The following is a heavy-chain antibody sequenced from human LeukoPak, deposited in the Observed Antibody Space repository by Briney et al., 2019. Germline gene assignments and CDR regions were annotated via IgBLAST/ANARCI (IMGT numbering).Heavy chain of an antibody. D-gene: IGHD3-22*01. V-gene: IGHV1-69*13. CDR2: IIPIFGTA. CDR3: ARDYYDSSGSYYFDY. J-gene: IGHJ4*02. Sequence: ASVKVSCKASGGTFSSYAISWVRQAPGQGLEWMGGIIPIFGTANYAQKFQGRVTITADESTSTAYMELSSLRSEDTAVYYCARDYYDSSGSYYFDYWGQGTLVTVPS. CDR1: GGTFSSYA.